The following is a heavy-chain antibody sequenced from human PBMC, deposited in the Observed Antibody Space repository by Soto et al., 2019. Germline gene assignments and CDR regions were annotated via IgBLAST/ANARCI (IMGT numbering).Heavy chain of an antibody. D-gene: IGHD6-13*01. J-gene: IGHJ4*02. V-gene: IGHV3-7*01. CDR1: GFTFSSYW. CDR2: IKQDGSEK. CDR3: ARDLDPRQLVSTLFDY. Sequence: GGSLRLSCAASGFTFSSYWMSWVRQAPGKGLEWVANIKQDGSEKYYVDSVKGRFTISRDNAKNSLYLQMNSLRAEDTAVYYCARDLDPRQLVSTLFDYWGQGTLVTVSS.